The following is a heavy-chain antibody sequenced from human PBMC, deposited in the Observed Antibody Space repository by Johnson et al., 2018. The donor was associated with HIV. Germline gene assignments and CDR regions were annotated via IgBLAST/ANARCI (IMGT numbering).Heavy chain of an antibody. V-gene: IGHV3-30*18. CDR2: ISSDGSNK. D-gene: IGHD1-26*01. CDR3: AKMAGSYSSPVPFPVKKPREDAFDI. J-gene: IGHJ3*02. CDR1: GFTFSSYG. Sequence: QVLLLESGGGVVQPGRSLRLSCAASGFTFSSYGMHWVRQAPGKGLEWVAVISSDGSNKYYADSVKGRFTISRDNSKNTRYLQMNSLGAEDTAVYYCAKMAGSYSSPVPFPVKKPREDAFDIWGQGTMVTVSS.